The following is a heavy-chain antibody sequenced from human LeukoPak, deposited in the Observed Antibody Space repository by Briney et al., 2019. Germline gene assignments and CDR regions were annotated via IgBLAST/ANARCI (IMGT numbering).Heavy chain of an antibody. D-gene: IGHD2-15*01. V-gene: IGHV1-69*01. CDR1: GGTFSRYA. CDR2: IIPIFGTA. CDR3: ARDLGCSGGSCYSPSFWFDP. Sequence: ASVKVSCKASGGTFSRYAISWVRQAPGQGLEWMGGIIPIFGTANYAQKFQGRVTITADESTSTAYMELSSLRSEDTAVYYCARDLGCSGGSCYSPSFWFDPWGQGTLVTVSS. J-gene: IGHJ5*02.